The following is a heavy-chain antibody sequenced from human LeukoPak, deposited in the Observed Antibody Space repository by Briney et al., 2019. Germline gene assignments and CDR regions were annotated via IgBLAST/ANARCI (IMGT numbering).Heavy chain of an antibody. Sequence: SETLSLTCAVYGVSFSGYYWSWIRQPPGKGLEWIGEINHSGSTNYNPSLKSRVTISVDTSKNQFSLKLSSVTAADTAVYYCARRPSYYYYGMDVWGQGTTVTVSS. J-gene: IGHJ6*02. CDR1: GVSFSGYY. CDR2: INHSGST. CDR3: ARRPSYYYYGMDV. V-gene: IGHV4-34*01.